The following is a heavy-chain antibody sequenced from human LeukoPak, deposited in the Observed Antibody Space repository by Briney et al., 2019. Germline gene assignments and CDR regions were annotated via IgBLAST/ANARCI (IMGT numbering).Heavy chain of an antibody. CDR3: ARAFS. V-gene: IGHV3-7*01. Sequence: PGGSLRRSCAASGFSLSSQWMSWVRQAPGKGPEWVANIKEDGGQKSYVDSVKGRFTISRDNAKNSLYLQMNSLRAEDTAVYYCARAFSWGQGTLVTVSS. D-gene: IGHD3-16*01. CDR1: GFSLSSQW. CDR2: IKEDGGQK. J-gene: IGHJ5*02.